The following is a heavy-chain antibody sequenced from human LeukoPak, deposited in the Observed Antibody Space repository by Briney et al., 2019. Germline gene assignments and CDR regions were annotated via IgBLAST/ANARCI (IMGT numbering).Heavy chain of an antibody. Sequence: APVTVSCRISGYSLSVLSIHWVRQAPGEGLEWMGGIDPQDGETIYAQRFKGRVTITEDTSTDTGYMELRSLRSDDTAVYYCVTDLGRSYFYFDIWGQGTLVIVSS. D-gene: IGHD3-10*01. V-gene: IGHV1-24*01. J-gene: IGHJ4*02. CDR3: VTDLGRSYFYFDI. CDR2: IDPQDGET. CDR1: GYSLSVLS.